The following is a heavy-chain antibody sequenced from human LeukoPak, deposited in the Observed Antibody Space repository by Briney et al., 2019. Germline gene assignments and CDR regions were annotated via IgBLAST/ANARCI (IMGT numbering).Heavy chain of an antibody. V-gene: IGHV1-2*02. CDR3: AGAVVAHYYYYYYGMDV. CDR2: INPNSGGT. CDR1: GYTFTGYY. D-gene: IGHD2-15*01. Sequence: PMASVKVSCKASGYTFTGYYMHWVRQAPGQGLEWMGWINPNSGGTNYAQKFQGRVTMTRDTSISTAYMELSRLRSDDTAVYYCAGAVVAHYYYYYYGMDVWGQGTTVTVSS. J-gene: IGHJ6*02.